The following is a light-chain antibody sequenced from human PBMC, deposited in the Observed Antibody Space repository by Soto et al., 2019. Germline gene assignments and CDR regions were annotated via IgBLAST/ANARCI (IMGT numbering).Light chain of an antibody. CDR2: DAS. J-gene: IGKJ5*01. V-gene: IGKV3-11*01. CDR3: QHRYNWLIT. CDR1: QSVSSY. Sequence: EIVLTQSPATLSLSPGERSTLSFRASQSVSSYLAWYQQKRGQAPRLLIYDASNRATGIPARFSGSGSGTDFTLTISSLEPEDFAVYYCQHRYNWLITFGQGTRLEIK.